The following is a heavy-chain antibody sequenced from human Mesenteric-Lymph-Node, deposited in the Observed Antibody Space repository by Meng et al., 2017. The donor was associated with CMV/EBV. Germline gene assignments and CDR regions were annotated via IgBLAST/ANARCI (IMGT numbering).Heavy chain of an antibody. Sequence: GVLKISCAASGFTFSSYWMHWVRQAPGKGLVWVSRINSDGSSTSYADSVKGRFTISRDNAKNTLYLQMNSLRAEDTAVYYCARGLIPGTTIYYYGMDVWGQGTTVTVSS. CDR1: GFTFSSYW. CDR3: ARGLIPGTTIYYYGMDV. D-gene: IGHD1-7*01. V-gene: IGHV3-74*01. CDR2: INSDGSST. J-gene: IGHJ6*02.